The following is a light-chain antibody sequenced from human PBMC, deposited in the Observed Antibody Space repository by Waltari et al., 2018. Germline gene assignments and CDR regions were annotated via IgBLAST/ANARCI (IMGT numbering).Light chain of an antibody. CDR3: QKYDNSPHS. CDR1: QSIRDF. Sequence: EIVLTQSPATLSLSPGDSATLSCRASQSIRDFLAWYQHKPGQAPRLLIYNAAVRATDTPARFSGSGSGTDFTLTISSLEPEDFAVYYCQKYDNSPHSFGQGTKVEIK. V-gene: IGKV3-11*01. J-gene: IGKJ2*03. CDR2: NAA.